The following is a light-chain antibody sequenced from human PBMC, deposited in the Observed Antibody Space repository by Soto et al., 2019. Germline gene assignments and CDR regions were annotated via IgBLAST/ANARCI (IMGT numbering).Light chain of an antibody. V-gene: IGKV3D-20*02. CDR2: GTS. CDR3: LQRSTWYT. J-gene: IGKJ2*01. CDR1: QSVSSTY. Sequence: EVVLTQSPATLSLSPGERATLSCRASQSVSSTYLAWYQQQPGQAPRLLMSGTSNRATGTPDRFSGSGSGTDFTLTISRLEPEDFAFYYCLQRSTWYTFGQGTKLEIK.